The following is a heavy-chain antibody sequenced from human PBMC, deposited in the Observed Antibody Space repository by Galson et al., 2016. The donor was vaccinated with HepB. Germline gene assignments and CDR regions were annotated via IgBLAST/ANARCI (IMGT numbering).Heavy chain of an antibody. Sequence: SLRLSCAASGFIFSSYAMLWVRQSPGKGLEWVAVISYDGSNTNYADSVKGRFTISRDNSKYTLYLQMNSLRAEDTAVYYCARGKDRAFDIWGQGTMVTVSS. V-gene: IGHV3-30*04. CDR2: ISYDGSNT. J-gene: IGHJ3*02. CDR1: GFIFSSYA. CDR3: ARGKDRAFDI.